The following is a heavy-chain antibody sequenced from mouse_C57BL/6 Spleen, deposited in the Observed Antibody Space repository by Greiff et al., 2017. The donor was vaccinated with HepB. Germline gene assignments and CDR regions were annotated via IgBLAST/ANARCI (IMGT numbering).Heavy chain of an antibody. V-gene: IGHV5-12*01. CDR1: GFTFSDYY. J-gene: IGHJ3*01. CDR3: AGGDYDWFAY. Sequence: EVQRVESGGGLVQPGGSLKLSCAASGFTFSDYYMYWVRQTPEKRLEWVAYISNGGGSTYYPDTVKGRFTISRDNAKNTLYLQMSRLKSEDTAMYYCAGGDYDWFAYWGQGTLVTVSA. D-gene: IGHD2-4*01. CDR2: ISNGGGST.